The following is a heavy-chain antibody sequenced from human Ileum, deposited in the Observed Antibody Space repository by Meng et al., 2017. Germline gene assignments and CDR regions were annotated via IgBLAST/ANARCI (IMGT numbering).Heavy chain of an antibody. V-gene: IGHV4-4*03. Sequence: QASGHGLVNPRWTPSPTCAVPGGSISSSNWWTWVRQAPGKGLEWIGEIYHSGSPNYNPSLKSRVTISVDKSQNQFSLKLNSVTAADTAVYYCARVVGGPASMSGWFDPWGQGTLVTVSS. CDR2: IYHSGSP. CDR1: GGSISSSNW. J-gene: IGHJ5*01. CDR3: ARVVGGPASMSGWFDP. D-gene: IGHD2-2*01.